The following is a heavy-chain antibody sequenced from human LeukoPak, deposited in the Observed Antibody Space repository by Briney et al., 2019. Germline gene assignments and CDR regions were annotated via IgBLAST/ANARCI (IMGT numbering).Heavy chain of an antibody. J-gene: IGHJ3*02. CDR1: GGSISSGGYY. V-gene: IGHV4-30-2*01. Sequence: PSETLSLTCTVSGGSISSGGYYWSWIRQPPGKGLEWIGYIYHSGSTYYNPSLKSRVTISVDRSKNQFSLKLSSVTAADTAVYYCARVSFGGHAFDIWGQGTMVTVSS. CDR2: IYHSGST. CDR3: ARVSFGGHAFDI. D-gene: IGHD3-16*01.